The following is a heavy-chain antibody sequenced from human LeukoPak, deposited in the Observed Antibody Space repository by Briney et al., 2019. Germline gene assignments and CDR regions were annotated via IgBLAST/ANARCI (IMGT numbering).Heavy chain of an antibody. J-gene: IGHJ6*02. V-gene: IGHV3-11*01. D-gene: IGHD6-13*01. Sequence: KSGGSLRLSCAASGFVFSDYYMSWIRQTPRKGLEWVSYISSSGSTIYYADSVKGRFTISRDNAKNSLYLQMNSLRAEDTAVYYCARVYQWYSGIYYYYYGMDVWGQGTTVTVSS. CDR3: ARVYQWYSGIYYYYYGMDV. CDR2: ISSSGSTI. CDR1: GFVFSDYY.